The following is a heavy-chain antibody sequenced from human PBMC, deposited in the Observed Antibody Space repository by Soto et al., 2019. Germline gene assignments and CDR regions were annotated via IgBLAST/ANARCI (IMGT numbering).Heavy chain of an antibody. CDR2: IHPSGTI. CDR1: GVSITTNGYS. Sequence: LSLTSAVSGVSITTNGYSWSWIRQPPGKGLEWIGYIHPSGTIFYNPSLNSRVTISADTSNNQFSLKLTSVTAADTAVYFCATYTAFAKYYFDYWGRGTLVTVS. CDR3: ATYTAFAKYYFDY. J-gene: IGHJ4*02. V-gene: IGHV4-30-2*01. D-gene: IGHD3-16*01.